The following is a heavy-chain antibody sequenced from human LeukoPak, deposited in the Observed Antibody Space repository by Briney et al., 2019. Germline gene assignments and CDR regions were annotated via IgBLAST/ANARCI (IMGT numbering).Heavy chain of an antibody. Sequence: SVKVSCQACVHTFTSYDFNWVRQATAQGLEWMGWMNPNGGNTGYAQKLQGRVTMTRNTSISTAYMELSSLRSEDTAVYYCARGSRLWVPGSAFDIWGQGTMVSVSS. V-gene: IGHV1-8*01. J-gene: IGHJ3*02. CDR1: VHTFTSYD. CDR3: ARGSRLWVPGSAFDI. CDR2: MNPNGGNT. D-gene: IGHD5-18*01.